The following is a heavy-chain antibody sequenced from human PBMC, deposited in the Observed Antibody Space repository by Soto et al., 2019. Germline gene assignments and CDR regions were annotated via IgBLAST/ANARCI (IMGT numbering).Heavy chain of an antibody. CDR1: GHTFSDYY. CDR2: INPNSGDT. Sequence: GASVKVSCKASGHTFSDYYIHWVRQAPGQGLEWMGWINPNSGDTKYAPKFQGGVTMTRDTSITTAYMELSRLRSGDTPVYYCAKEPATAKPEGVDFWGQGSLVTVSS. D-gene: IGHD1-1*01. J-gene: IGHJ4*02. V-gene: IGHV1-2*02. CDR3: AKEPATAKPEGVDF.